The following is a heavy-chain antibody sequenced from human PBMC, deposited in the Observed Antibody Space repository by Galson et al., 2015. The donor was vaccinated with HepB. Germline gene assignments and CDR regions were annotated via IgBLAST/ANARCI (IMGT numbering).Heavy chain of an antibody. J-gene: IGHJ4*02. CDR2: IWYDGSNK. CDR3: ARDRGFHSDSPAY. V-gene: IGHV3-33*01. D-gene: IGHD1-26*01. Sequence: SLRLSCAASGFTFSSYGMHRGRPGPGQGLEWMGVIWYDGSNKFYADSVKGRFTISRDNSKNTRFLQMNSLRVEDTGIYYCARDRGFHSDSPAYWGQGTMVIVS. CDR1: GFTFSSYG.